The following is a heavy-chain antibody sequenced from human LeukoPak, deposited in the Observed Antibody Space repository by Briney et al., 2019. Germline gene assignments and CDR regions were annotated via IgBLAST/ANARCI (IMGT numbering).Heavy chain of an antibody. Sequence: GGSLRLSCAASGFTFSSYAMSWVRQAPGKGLEWVSAISGSGGSTYYADSVKGRFTISRDNSKNTLYLQMNSLRAEDTAVYYCATDSAYGDSYGYWGQGTLVTVSS. CDR2: ISGSGGST. CDR1: GFTFSSYA. J-gene: IGHJ4*02. D-gene: IGHD4-17*01. CDR3: ATDSAYGDSYGY. V-gene: IGHV3-23*01.